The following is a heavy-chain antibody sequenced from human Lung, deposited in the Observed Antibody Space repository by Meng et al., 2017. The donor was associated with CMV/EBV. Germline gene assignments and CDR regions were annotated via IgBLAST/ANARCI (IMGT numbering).Heavy chain of an antibody. CDR2: MNPNRGNT. J-gene: IGHJ6*02. CDR1: GYTFSNYD. Sequence: ASXXVSXKASGYTFSNYDIIWVRQASGQGLEWVGWMNPNRGNTAYAQKFQGRVTMTRDTSTSIAYMELSSLRSEDTAVYYCARGQVQCSTINCHDYRFSGMDVWGQGXTVTVSS. D-gene: IGHD2/OR15-2a*01. CDR3: ARGQVQCSTINCHDYRFSGMDV. V-gene: IGHV1-8*01.